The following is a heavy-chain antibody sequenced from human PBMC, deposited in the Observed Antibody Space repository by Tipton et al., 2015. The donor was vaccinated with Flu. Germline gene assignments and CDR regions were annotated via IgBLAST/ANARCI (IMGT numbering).Heavy chain of an antibody. CDR2: ISGSGEDI. Sequence: SLRLSYAASGFTFSSYTMSWVRLAPGKGLEWVSGISGSGEDINYADSVKGRFTISRDNSNNMVFLEMNSLRADDTAVYYCANLPVWGQGTLVTVSS. V-gene: IGHV3-23*01. J-gene: IGHJ4*02. CDR1: GFTFSSYT. CDR3: ANLPV.